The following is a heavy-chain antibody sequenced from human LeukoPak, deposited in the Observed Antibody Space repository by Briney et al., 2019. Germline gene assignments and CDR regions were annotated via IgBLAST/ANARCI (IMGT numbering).Heavy chain of an antibody. V-gene: IGHV3-23*01. D-gene: IGHD4-23*01. CDR1: GFTFSNYA. Sequence: GGSLRLSCAASGFTFSNYAMSWVSQAPGKGLEWVSAISGSGGTTYSADSVKGRFTISRDNSKNTLYLQMNSLRAEDTAAYYCARERGSSGGNTNGYFDYWGQGALVTVSS. CDR2: ISGSGGTT. J-gene: IGHJ4*02. CDR3: ARERGSSGGNTNGYFDY.